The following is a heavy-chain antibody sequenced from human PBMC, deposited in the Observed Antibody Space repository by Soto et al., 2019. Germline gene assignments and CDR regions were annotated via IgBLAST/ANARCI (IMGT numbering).Heavy chain of an antibody. CDR2: MNPNSGNT. J-gene: IGHJ6*02. V-gene: IGHV1-8*01. CDR1: GYTFTSYD. D-gene: IGHD5-18*01. CDR3: ARGSLATEMVNEPYYYGMDV. Sequence: AASVKVSCKASGYTFTSYDINWVRQATGQGLERMGWMNPNSGNTGYAQKFQGRVTMTRNTSISTAYMELSSLRSEDTAVYYCARGSLATEMVNEPYYYGMDVWGQGTTVTVSS.